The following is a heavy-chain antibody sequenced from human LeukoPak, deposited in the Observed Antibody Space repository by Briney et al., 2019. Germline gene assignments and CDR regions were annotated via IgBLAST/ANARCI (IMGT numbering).Heavy chain of an antibody. Sequence: LRLSCAASGFTFSDYYMSWIRQAPGKGLEWIGYIYYSGSTYYNPSLKSRVTISVDTSKNQFSLKLSSVTAADTAVYYCASDSSGYYYDRAFDIWGQGTMVTVSS. V-gene: IGHV4-30-4*08. CDR3: ASDSSGYYYDRAFDI. CDR2: IYYSGST. J-gene: IGHJ3*02. D-gene: IGHD3-22*01. CDR1: GFTFSDYY.